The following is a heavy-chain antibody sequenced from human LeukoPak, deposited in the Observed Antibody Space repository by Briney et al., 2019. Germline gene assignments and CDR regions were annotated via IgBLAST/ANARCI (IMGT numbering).Heavy chain of an antibody. J-gene: IGHJ4*02. CDR1: GGTFSIYA. Sequence: SVTVSFKASGGTFSIYAISWVRQAPGQGLEWMGRIIPILGIANYAQKFQGRVTITADKSTSTAYMELSSLRSEDTAVYYCARNYYDSSGTGYWGQGTLVTVSS. CDR2: IIPILGIA. CDR3: ARNYYDSSGTGY. V-gene: IGHV1-69*04. D-gene: IGHD3-22*01.